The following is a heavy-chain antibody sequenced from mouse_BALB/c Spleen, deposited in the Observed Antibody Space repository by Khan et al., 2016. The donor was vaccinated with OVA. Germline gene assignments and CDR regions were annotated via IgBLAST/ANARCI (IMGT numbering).Heavy chain of an antibody. Sequence: QVQLQQSGPELVKPGASVKMSCKASGYTFTDFLISWLKQRPGQGLEWIGEIYPGSGYIYYNEKFKGKATLTSDKSSNTTYLQLSSLTSEDSAVYFCARAGCGGFAHWGQGTLVTVAA. CDR1: GYTFTDFL. D-gene: IGHD3-2*02. CDR3: ARAGCGGFAH. CDR2: IYPGSGYI. V-gene: IGHV1-77*01. J-gene: IGHJ3*01.